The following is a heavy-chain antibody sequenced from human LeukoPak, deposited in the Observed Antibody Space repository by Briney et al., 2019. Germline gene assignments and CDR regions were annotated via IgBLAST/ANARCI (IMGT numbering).Heavy chain of an antibody. CDR1: GYTFTGYY. CDR3: ARGRGGYYDSSGYSVGFDY. CDR2: INPNNGGT. J-gene: IGHJ4*02. V-gene: IGHV1-2*02. D-gene: IGHD3-22*01. Sequence: ASVKVSCKASGYTFTGYYMHWVRQAPGQGLEWRGWINPNNGGTKYAQNFQGRVTMTRDTSISTAYMELSRLRSDDTAVYYCARGRGGYYDSSGYSVGFDYWGQGTLVTVSS.